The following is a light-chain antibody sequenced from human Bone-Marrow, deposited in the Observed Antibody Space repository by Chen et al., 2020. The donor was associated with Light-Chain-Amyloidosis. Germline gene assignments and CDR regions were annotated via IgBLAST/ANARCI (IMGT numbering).Light chain of an antibody. Sequence: SYVLTQPSSVSVAPGQTATIACGGNNIGSTSVHWYQPTPGQAPLLVVYDDSDRPSGIPERLSGSNSGNTATLTISRVEAEDEADYYCQGWDRSSDRPVFGGGTKLTVL. CDR3: QGWDRSSDRPV. CDR1: NIGSTS. CDR2: DDS. V-gene: IGLV3-21*02. J-gene: IGLJ3*02.